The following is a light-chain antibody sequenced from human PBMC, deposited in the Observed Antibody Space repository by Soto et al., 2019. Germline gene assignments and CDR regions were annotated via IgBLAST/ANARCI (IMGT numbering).Light chain of an antibody. CDR1: SSNIGAGYD. V-gene: IGLV1-40*01. Sequence: QSVLTQPPSVSGAPGQRVTISCTGSSSNIGAGYDVHWYQQLPGTAPKLLIYGNSNRPSGVPDRFSGSKSASTASLTVSGLQAEDEADYYCSSYAGSNTLVFGGGTKLTVL. CDR3: SSYAGSNTLV. J-gene: IGLJ2*01. CDR2: GNS.